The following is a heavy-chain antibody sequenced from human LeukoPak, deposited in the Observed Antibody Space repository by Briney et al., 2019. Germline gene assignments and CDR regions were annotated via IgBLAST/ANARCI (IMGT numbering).Heavy chain of an antibody. Sequence: YIYYSARTNYNPSLKSRVTISVDTSKNQFSLKLSSVTAADTAVYYCARRSIAGYNWFDPWGQGTLVTVSS. CDR2: IYYSART. V-gene: IGHV4-59*08. J-gene: IGHJ5*02. D-gene: IGHD6-6*01. CDR3: ARRSIAGYNWFDP.